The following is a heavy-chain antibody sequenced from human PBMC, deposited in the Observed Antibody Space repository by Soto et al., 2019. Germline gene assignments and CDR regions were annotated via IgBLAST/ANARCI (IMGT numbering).Heavy chain of an antibody. V-gene: IGHV4-30-4*01. J-gene: IGHJ5*02. Sequence: SETLSLTCTVSGGSISSGDYYWSWIRQPPGKGLEWIGYIYYSGSTYYNPSLKSRVTISVDTSKNQFSLKLSSVTAADTAVYYCARSTVTHNWFDPWGQGTLVTVS. CDR1: GGSISSGDYY. CDR2: IYYSGST. D-gene: IGHD4-17*01. CDR3: ARSTVTHNWFDP.